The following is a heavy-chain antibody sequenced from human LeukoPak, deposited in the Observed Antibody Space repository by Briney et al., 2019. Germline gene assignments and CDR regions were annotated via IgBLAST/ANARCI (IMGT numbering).Heavy chain of an antibody. Sequence: ASVKVSCKASGYTFTRYDINWVRQATGQGVEWMGWMNPNSGDTGYAQKFQGRLTMTSNTSITTAYMELSSLRSEDTAVYYCASGIATAGRGTDYWGQGTLVTVSS. CDR1: GYTFTRYD. J-gene: IGHJ4*02. CDR3: ASGIATAGRGTDY. V-gene: IGHV1-8*01. D-gene: IGHD6-13*01. CDR2: MNPNSGDT.